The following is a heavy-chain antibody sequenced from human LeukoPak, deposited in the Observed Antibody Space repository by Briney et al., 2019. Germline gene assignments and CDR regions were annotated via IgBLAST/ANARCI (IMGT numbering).Heavy chain of an antibody. V-gene: IGHV4-39*01. D-gene: IGHD1/OR15-1a*01. CDR3: SREHYSTSDY. CDR1: GGSISSSSHH. Sequence: SETLSLTCTVSGGSISSSSHHWAWIRQPPGKGLEWIARIYYTGNSYYNPSLRSRLTISVDSSKDQFSLRLSSVTAADTAVYYCSREHYSTSDYWGQGILVTVSS. J-gene: IGHJ4*02. CDR2: IYYTGNS.